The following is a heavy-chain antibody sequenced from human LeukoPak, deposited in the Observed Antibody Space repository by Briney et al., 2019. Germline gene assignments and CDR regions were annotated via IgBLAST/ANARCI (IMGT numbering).Heavy chain of an antibody. J-gene: IGHJ6*03. V-gene: IGHV1-8*03. CDR2: MNPNSGNT. D-gene: IGHD4-17*01. CDR3: ARGRGLTMVTHYYYYYYMDV. CDR1: GYTFTSYD. Sequence: ASVKVSCKASGYTFTSYDINWVRQATGQGLEWMGWMNPNSGNTGYAQKFQGRVTITRNTSISTAYMELSSLRSEDTAVYYCARGRGLTMVTHYYYYYYMDVWGKGTTVTVSS.